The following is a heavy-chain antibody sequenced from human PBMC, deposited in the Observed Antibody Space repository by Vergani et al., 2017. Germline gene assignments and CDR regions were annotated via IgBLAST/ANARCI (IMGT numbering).Heavy chain of an antibody. CDR2: IIPIFGTA. CDR1: GGTFSSYA. D-gene: IGHD3-10*01. J-gene: IGHJ3*02. Sequence: QVQLVQSGAEVKKPGSSVKVSCKASGGTFSSYAISWVRQAPGQGLEWMGRIIPIFGTANYAQEFQGRVTITADKSTSTAYMELSSLRSEDTAVYYCARXINKHYYGSGSLGNAFDIWGQGTMVTVSS. V-gene: IGHV1-69*06. CDR3: ARXINKHYYGSGSLGNAFDI.